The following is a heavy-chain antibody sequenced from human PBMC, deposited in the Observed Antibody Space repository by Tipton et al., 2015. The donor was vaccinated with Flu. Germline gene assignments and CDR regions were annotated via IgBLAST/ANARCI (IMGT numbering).Heavy chain of an antibody. Sequence: TLSLTCVVSGYSISSGYYWGWIRQPPGKGLEWIGCVYHGGTTYYNPSLKSRVAISLDTFQNQFSLKLTSVTAADTAVYYCATTTYYYGSGSHDYWGQGTLVTVSS. D-gene: IGHD3-10*01. CDR1: GYSISSGYY. CDR3: ATTTYYYGSGSHDY. J-gene: IGHJ4*02. CDR2: VYHGGTT. V-gene: IGHV4-38-2*01.